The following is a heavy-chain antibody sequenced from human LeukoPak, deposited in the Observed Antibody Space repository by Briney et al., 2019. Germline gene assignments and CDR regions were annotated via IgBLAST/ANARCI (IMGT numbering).Heavy chain of an antibody. CDR3: AKASGSSGHSFGYGMDV. CDR1: GFTFRNYA. J-gene: IGHJ6*02. D-gene: IGHD6-19*01. V-gene: IGHV3-23*01. Sequence: GASLRLSCVASGFTFRNYAMCWVRQAPGKGLEWVSGLNIGGGGTDYADSVKGRVTISSDNSRNTVYLEMNSLRDEDTAVYYCAKASGSSGHSFGYGMDVWGQGTTVTVSS. CDR2: LNIGGGGT.